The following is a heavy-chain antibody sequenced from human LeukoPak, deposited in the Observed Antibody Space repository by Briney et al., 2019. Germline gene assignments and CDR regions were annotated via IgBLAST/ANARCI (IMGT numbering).Heavy chain of an antibody. CDR1: GGSISSYY. Sequence: SETLSLTCTVSGGSISSYYWSWIRQPPGKGLEWIGYIYYSGSTNYNPSLKSRVTISVDTSKSQFSLKLSSVTAADTAVYYCARHTMHYYDSSGYLSDAFDIWGQGTMVTVSS. CDR3: ARHTMHYYDSSGYLSDAFDI. J-gene: IGHJ3*02. D-gene: IGHD3-22*01. V-gene: IGHV4-59*08. CDR2: IYYSGST.